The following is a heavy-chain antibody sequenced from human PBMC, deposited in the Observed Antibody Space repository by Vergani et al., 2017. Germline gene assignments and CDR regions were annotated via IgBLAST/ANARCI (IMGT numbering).Heavy chain of an antibody. Sequence: QVQLVESGGGVVQPGGSLRLSCAASGFTFSSYSMNWVRQAPGKGLEWIGEINHSGSTNYNPSLKSRVTISVDTSKNQFSLKLSSVTAADTAVYYCARGRSYGYYGSGSYRPYWGQGTLVTVSS. CDR1: GFTFSSYS. J-gene: IGHJ4*02. CDR3: ARGRSYGYYGSGSYRPY. V-gene: IGHV4-34*01. D-gene: IGHD3-10*01. CDR2: INHSGST.